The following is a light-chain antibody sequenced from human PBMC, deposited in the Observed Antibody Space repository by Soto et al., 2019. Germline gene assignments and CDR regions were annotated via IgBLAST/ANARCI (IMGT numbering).Light chain of an antibody. CDR3: QQYNFYPYT. CDR1: QSISTW. Sequence: DIQMTQSPSTLSASVGDRVTITCRASQSISTWLAWYHQKPGQAPKLLIFGASSLQSGVPSRFSGSGSGTEFSLTISSLQPDDSATYYCQQYNFYPYTFGEGTKLEIK. J-gene: IGKJ2*01. CDR2: GAS. V-gene: IGKV1-5*01.